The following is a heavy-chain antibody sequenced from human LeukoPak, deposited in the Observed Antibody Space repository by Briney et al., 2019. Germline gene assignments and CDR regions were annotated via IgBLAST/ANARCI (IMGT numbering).Heavy chain of an antibody. D-gene: IGHD2-15*01. V-gene: IGHV4-59*08. CDR2: IYYSGST. J-gene: IGHJ5*02. CDR3: ARQFYCSGGSCYSGVRWFDP. Sequence: PSETLSLTCTVSGGSISSYYWSWIRQPPGKGLEWIGYIYYSGSTSYNPSLKSRVTISVDTSKNQFSLKLSSVTAADTAVYYCARQFYCSGGSCYSGVRWFDPWGQGTLVTVSS. CDR1: GGSISSYY.